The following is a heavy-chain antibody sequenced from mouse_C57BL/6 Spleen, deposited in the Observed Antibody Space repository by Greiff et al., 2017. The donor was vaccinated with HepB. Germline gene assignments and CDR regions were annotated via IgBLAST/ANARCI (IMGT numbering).Heavy chain of an antibody. J-gene: IGHJ2*01. CDR3: ARSRGYFDY. Sequence: EVQLKQSGPELVKPGASVKISCKASGYSFTGYYMNWVKQSPEKSLEWIGEINPSTGGTTYNQKFKAKATLTVDKSSSTAYMQLKSLTSEDSAVYYCARSRGYFDYWGQGTTLTVSS. CDR1: GYSFTGYY. V-gene: IGHV1-42*01. CDR2: INPSTGGT.